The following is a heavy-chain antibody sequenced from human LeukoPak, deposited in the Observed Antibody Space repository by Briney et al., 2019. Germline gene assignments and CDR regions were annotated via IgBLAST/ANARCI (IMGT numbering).Heavy chain of an antibody. CDR2: IYYSGST. CDR3: ASSTTVTPYYFDY. D-gene: IGHD4-17*01. V-gene: IGHV4-31*03. Sequence: PSETLSLTCTVSGGSISSGGYYWSWIRQHQGKGLEWIGYIYYSGSTYYNPSLKSRVTISVDTSKNQFSLKLSSVTAADTAVYYCASSTTVTPYYFDYWGQGTLVTVSS. J-gene: IGHJ4*02. CDR1: GGSISSGGYY.